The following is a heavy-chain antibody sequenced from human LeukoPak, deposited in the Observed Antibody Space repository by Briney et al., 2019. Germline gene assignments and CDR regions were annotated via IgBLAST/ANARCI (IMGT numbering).Heavy chain of an antibody. CDR2: ISWNSGSI. CDR1: GFTFDDYA. D-gene: IGHD1/OR15-1a*01. Sequence: GGSLRLSCAASGFTFDDYAMHWVRQAPGKGLEWVSGISWNSGSIGYADSVKGRFTISRDNAKNSLYLQMNSLRAEDTAVYYCARARITGTTLYYFDYWGQGTLVTVSS. J-gene: IGHJ4*02. CDR3: ARARITGTTLYYFDY. V-gene: IGHV3-9*01.